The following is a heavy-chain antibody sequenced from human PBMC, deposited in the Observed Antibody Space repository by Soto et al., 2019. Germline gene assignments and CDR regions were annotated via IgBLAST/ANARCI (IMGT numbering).Heavy chain of an antibody. Sequence: ASVKVSCKASGYTFTGYYMHWVRQAPGQGLEWMGWINPNSGGTNYAQKFQGWVTMTRDMSISTAYMELSRLRSDDTAVYYCARVRGYSGYDYAFDIWGQGTMVTVSS. CDR3: ARVRGYSGYDYAFDI. J-gene: IGHJ3*02. CDR2: INPNSGGT. D-gene: IGHD5-12*01. CDR1: GYTFTGYY. V-gene: IGHV1-2*04.